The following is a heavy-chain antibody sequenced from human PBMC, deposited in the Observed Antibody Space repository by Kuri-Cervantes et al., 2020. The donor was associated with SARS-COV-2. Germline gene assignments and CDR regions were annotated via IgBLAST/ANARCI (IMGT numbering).Heavy chain of an antibody. D-gene: IGHD3-9*01. V-gene: IGHV3-23*01. CDR3: ARDGYYDILTGYPDAFDI. J-gene: IGHJ3*02. CDR1: GFTFSSYA. CDR2: ISGSGYTI. Sequence: GESLKISCAASGFTFSSYAMSWVRQAPGKGLEWVSVISGSGYTIYYVDSVKGRFTISRDNAKNSLYLQMNSLRAEDTAVYYCARDGYYDILTGYPDAFDIWGQGTMVTVSS.